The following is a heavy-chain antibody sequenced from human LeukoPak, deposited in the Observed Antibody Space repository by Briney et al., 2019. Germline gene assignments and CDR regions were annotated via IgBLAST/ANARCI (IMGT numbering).Heavy chain of an antibody. CDR3: ARIAARGSNYFDY. CDR1: GFSFSSYN. V-gene: IGHV3-21*01. Sequence: GGSLRLSCEASGFSFSSYNMDWVRQTPGKGLEWISSITTSSSYTFYADSVKGRFTISRDNARNSLYLQMNSLTAEDTAVYYCARIAARGSNYFDYWGQGTLVTVSS. CDR2: ITTSSSYT. J-gene: IGHJ4*02. D-gene: IGHD6-6*01.